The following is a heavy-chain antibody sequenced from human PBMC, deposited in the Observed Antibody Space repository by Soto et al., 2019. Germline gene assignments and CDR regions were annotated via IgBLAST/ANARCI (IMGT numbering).Heavy chain of an antibody. J-gene: IGHJ2*01. V-gene: IGHV3-9*01. CDR1: GFTFDDYA. CDR2: ISWNSGSI. Sequence: GGSLRLSCAASGFTFDDYAMHWVRQAPGKGLEWVSGISWNSGSIGYADSVKGRFTISRDNAKNSLYLQMNSLRAEDTALYYCAKDMVYSKTGWYFDLWGRGTLVTVSS. CDR3: AKDMVYSKTGWYFDL. D-gene: IGHD4-4*01.